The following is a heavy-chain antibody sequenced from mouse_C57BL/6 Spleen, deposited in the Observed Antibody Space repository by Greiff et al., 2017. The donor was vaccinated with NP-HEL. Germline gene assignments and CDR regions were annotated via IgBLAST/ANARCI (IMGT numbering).Heavy chain of an antibody. CDR1: GYAFSSSW. V-gene: IGHV1-82*01. CDR3: ERGDYYDGSSVAWFAY. D-gene: IGHD1-1*01. CDR2: IYPGDGDT. Sequence: QVQLKQSGPELVKPGASVKISCKASGYAFSSSWMNWVKQRPGKGLEWIGRIYPGDGDTNYNGKFKGKATLTADKSSSTAYMQLSSLTSEDSAVYFCERGDYYDGSSVAWFAYWGQGTLVTVSA. J-gene: IGHJ3*01.